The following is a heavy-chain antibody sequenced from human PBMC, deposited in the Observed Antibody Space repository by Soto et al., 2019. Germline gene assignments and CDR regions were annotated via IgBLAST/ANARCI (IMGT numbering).Heavy chain of an antibody. D-gene: IGHD6-19*01. J-gene: IGHJ4*02. Sequence: EVQLLDSGGVLVQPGGSLRLSCAASGFTFSSYDLSWVRQAPGKGLEWVSGISGDGATKYYTDSVKGRFTISRDSSTKTLDLQMNSRRSEDSGVYYCARDLTSSGRSTYLGYWGQGPLVTVSS. CDR2: ISGDGATK. V-gene: IGHV3-23*01. CDR1: GFTFSSYD. CDR3: ARDLTSSGRSTYLGY.